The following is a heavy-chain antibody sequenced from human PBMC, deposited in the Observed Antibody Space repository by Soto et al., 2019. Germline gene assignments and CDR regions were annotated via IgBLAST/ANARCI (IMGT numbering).Heavy chain of an antibody. CDR2: IWFDGSNK. J-gene: IGHJ6*02. D-gene: IGHD2-21*02. V-gene: IGHV3-33*01. CDR1: GFTFSSYG. CDR3: ARDTAWTFHYYYGMDV. Sequence: QVQLVESGGGVVQPGRSLRLSCAASGFTFSSYGMHWVRQAPGKGLEWVAVIWFDGSNKYYADSVKGRFTISRDNSKNTLYLQMNSLRAEDTAVYYCARDTAWTFHYYYGMDVWGQGTTVTVSS.